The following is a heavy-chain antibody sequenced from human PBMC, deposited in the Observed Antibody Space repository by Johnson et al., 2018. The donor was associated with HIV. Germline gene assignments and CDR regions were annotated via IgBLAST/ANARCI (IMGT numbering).Heavy chain of an antibody. CDR3: AREAPQPSDAYDI. V-gene: IGHV3-11*04. Sequence: QVQLVESGGDLVKPGGSLRVSCVASGFVFSDSHMSWIRQAPGKGLEWISYISAFGLTMSYADSVKGRFTISRDNDKNSLFMEMNSLTAEDTAVYYCAREAPQPSDAYDIWGQGTMVTVSS. J-gene: IGHJ3*02. CDR1: GFVFSDSH. CDR2: ISAFGLTM. D-gene: IGHD5-18*01.